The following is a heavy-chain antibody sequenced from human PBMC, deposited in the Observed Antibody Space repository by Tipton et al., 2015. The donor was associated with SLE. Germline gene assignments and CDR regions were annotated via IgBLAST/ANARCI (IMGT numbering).Heavy chain of an antibody. V-gene: IGHV4-39*07. CDR3: AGPIRQDGFDI. CDR2: IYYSGST. D-gene: IGHD2-21*01. Sequence: TLSLTCTVSGGSMSSSGYYWGWIRQPPRMGVEWIGTIYYSGSTYYNPSLKSRVTISVDMSKNQFFLNLTSVTAADTAVYYCAGPIRQDGFDIWGQGTMVTVSS. CDR1: GGSMSSSGYY. J-gene: IGHJ3*02.